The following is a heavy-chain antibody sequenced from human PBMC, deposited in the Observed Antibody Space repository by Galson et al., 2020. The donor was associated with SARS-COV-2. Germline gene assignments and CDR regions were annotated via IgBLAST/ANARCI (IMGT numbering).Heavy chain of an antibody. Sequence: GGSLRLSCAASEFTFSSYSLNWVRQAPGRGLKWISSIGSSSHYLSYQDSVKARFTISRDNAKNSLYLQMNSLRVEDTAVYYCARSVVPSVYYYGMDVWGQGTTVTVSS. CDR3: ARSVVPSVYYYGMDV. CDR2: IGSSSHYL. V-gene: IGHV3-21*01. J-gene: IGHJ6*02. D-gene: IGHD3-22*01. CDR1: EFTFSSYS.